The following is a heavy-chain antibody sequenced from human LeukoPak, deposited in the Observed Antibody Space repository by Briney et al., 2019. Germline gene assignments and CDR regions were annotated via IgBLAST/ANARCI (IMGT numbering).Heavy chain of an antibody. CDR1: GFTFSSYG. D-gene: IGHD4-11*01. J-gene: IGHJ4*02. Sequence: PGRSLRLSCAASGFTFSSYGMHWVRQAPGKGLEWVAVISYDGSNKYYADSVKGRFTISRDNSKNTLYLQMNSLRAEDTAVYYCAKDDDDYPFDYWGQGTLVTVSS. V-gene: IGHV3-30*18. CDR2: ISYDGSNK. CDR3: AKDDDDYPFDY.